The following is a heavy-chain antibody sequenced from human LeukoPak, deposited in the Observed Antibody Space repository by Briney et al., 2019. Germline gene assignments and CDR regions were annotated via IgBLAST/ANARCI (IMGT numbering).Heavy chain of an antibody. Sequence: PSETLSLTCAVYGGSFSGYYWSWIRQPPGKGLVWIGEINHSGSTNYNPSLKSRVTISVDTSKNQFSLKLSSVTAADTAVYYCARRVIAAAGRFDPWGQGTLVTVSS. J-gene: IGHJ5*02. CDR3: ARRVIAAAGRFDP. V-gene: IGHV4-34*01. D-gene: IGHD6-13*01. CDR2: INHSGST. CDR1: GGSFSGYY.